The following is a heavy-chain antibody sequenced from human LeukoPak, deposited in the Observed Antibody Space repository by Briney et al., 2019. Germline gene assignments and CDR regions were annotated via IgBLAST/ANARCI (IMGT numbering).Heavy chain of an antibody. CDR1: GGSISSSSYY. CDR2: IHYSGST. Sequence: PSETLSLTCTVSGGSISSSSYYWAWIRQPPGKGLEWIGSIHYSGSTYYNPSLQSRVTISIDTSKNQFSLKLRFVTAADTAVYYCAWGYYYDSSGYKPDAFDIWGQGTMVTVSS. J-gene: IGHJ3*02. D-gene: IGHD3-22*01. V-gene: IGHV4-39*07. CDR3: AWGYYYDSSGYKPDAFDI.